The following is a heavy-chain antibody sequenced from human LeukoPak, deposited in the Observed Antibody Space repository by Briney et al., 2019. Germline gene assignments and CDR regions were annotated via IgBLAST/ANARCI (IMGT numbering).Heavy chain of an antibody. D-gene: IGHD3-10*01. V-gene: IGHV3-7*01. CDR3: ATDRFYNTFDY. CDR2: IKPDGSEK. Sequence: GGSLRLSCAASAITFSNSWMNWVRQAPGEGLEWVATIKPDGSEKRYVNSVKGRFTISRDNAKNSLYLQMDSLRVDDTAVYYCATDRFYNTFDYWGQGTLVTVSS. CDR1: AITFSNSW. J-gene: IGHJ4*02.